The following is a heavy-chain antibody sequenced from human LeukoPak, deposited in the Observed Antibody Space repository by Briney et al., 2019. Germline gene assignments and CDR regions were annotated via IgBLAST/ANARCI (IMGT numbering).Heavy chain of an antibody. Sequence: ASETLSLTCTVSGDSISSSSYYWGWIRQPPGTGLEWIGSIYYTGYTYDNPSLRSRITMSVDTPKNQFSLQLSSVTAADTAVYYCARVFGELSYWGQGTLVTVSS. CDR1: GDSISSSSYY. V-gene: IGHV4-39*07. D-gene: IGHD3-10*01. J-gene: IGHJ4*02. CDR3: ARVFGELSY. CDR2: IYYTGYT.